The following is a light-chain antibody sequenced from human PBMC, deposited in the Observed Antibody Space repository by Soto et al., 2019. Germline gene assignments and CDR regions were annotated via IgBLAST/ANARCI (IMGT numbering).Light chain of an antibody. J-gene: IGKJ4*01. Sequence: EIVLTQSPATLSLSPGGRATLSCRVSQNINIYLAWYQQKLGQAPRLLIYDSSIRATGIPARFSGSGSGTDFTLTISSLEPEDFGVYYCQRRYSWPLTFGGGTKVEIK. CDR2: DSS. CDR1: QNINIY. V-gene: IGKV3-11*01. CDR3: QRRYSWPLT.